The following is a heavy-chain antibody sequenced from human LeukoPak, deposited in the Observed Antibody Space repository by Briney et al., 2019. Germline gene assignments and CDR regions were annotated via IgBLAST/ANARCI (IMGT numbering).Heavy chain of an antibody. J-gene: IGHJ4*02. D-gene: IGHD2-15*01. CDR1: GFTFSSYE. CDR2: ISYSGSTI. V-gene: IGHV3-48*03. CDR3: ARDPGCGGGSCYSRFDY. Sequence: GGSLRLSCAASGFTFSSYEMNWVRQAPGKGLEWVSYISYSGSTIYYGDSVKGRFTISRDNAKNSLYLQMSSLRAEDTAVYYCARDPGCGGGSCYSRFDYWGREPWSPSPQ.